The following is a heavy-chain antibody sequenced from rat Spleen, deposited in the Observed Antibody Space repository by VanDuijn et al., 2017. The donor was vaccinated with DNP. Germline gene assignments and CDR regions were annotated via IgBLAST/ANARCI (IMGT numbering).Heavy chain of an antibody. D-gene: IGHD1-11*01. Sequence: EVKLVESGGGLVQPGRSLKLSCVASGFNFNDYWMGWVRQAPGKGLEWIGQINKDSNTINYTQSLKDKFTISRDNAQNTLYLQMNNLGSEDTATYYCAKGPNYGGYSDYFDYWGQGVMVTVSS. CDR2: INKDSNTI. CDR3: AKGPNYGGYSDYFDY. CDR1: GFNFNDYW. J-gene: IGHJ2*01. V-gene: IGHV4-2*01.